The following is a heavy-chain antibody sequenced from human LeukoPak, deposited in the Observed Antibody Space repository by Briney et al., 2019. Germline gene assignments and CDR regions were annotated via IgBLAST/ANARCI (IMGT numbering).Heavy chain of an antibody. CDR3: ARGKHYYDSSGYYWGAFDI. V-gene: IGHV3-21*01. CDR1: GFTFSNYN. CDR2: VSSTGSYI. J-gene: IGHJ3*02. Sequence: GGSLRLSCAASGFTFSNYNMNWVRQAPGKGLEWVSCVSSTGSYIYYADSVKGRFTISRDNATNSLYLQMNSLRAEDTAVYYCARGKHYYDSSGYYWGAFDIWGQGTIVAVSS. D-gene: IGHD3-22*01.